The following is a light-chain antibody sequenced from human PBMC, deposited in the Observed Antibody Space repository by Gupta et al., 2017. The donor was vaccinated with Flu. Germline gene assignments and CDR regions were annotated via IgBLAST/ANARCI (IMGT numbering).Light chain of an antibody. CDR3: EAWEDSRKGHVA. Sequence: QSVLSQPPSASGAPGQRITISCSGSDSNIGNNPVNWYQQVPGTTPNLVIFNNDERPSGVADRVSGSKSGTSAALAISGLQADEEADYYCEAWEDSRKGHVAFGGGTKLTVL. CDR1: DSNIGNNP. V-gene: IGLV1-44*01. J-gene: IGLJ2*01. CDR2: NND.